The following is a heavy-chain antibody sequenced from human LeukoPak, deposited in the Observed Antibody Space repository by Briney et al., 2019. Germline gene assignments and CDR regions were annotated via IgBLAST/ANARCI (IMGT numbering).Heavy chain of an antibody. CDR3: ARDSSSRTYYYYYYMDV. V-gene: IGHV4-59*01. CDR2: IYYSGST. D-gene: IGHD6-13*01. J-gene: IGHJ6*03. Sequence: SETLSLTCTVSGGSISSYYWSWIRQPPGKGREWIGYIYYSGSTNYNPSLKSRATISVDTSKNQFSLKLSSVTAADTAVYYCARDSSSRTYYYYYYMDVWGKGTTVTVSS. CDR1: GGSISSYY.